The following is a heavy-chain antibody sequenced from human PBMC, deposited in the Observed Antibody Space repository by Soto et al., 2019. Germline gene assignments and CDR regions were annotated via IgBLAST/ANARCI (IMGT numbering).Heavy chain of an antibody. CDR1: GFTFSSYG. V-gene: IGHV3-33*01. D-gene: IGHD2-2*01. CDR3: ARDTCSSTSCYVNWFDP. CDR2: IWYDGSNK. J-gene: IGHJ5*02. Sequence: HPGGSLRLSCAASGFTFSSYGMHWVRQAPGKGLEWVAVIWYDGSNKYYADSVKGRFTISRDNSKNTLYLQMNSLRAEDTAVYYCARDTCSSTSCYVNWFDPWGQGTLVTVS.